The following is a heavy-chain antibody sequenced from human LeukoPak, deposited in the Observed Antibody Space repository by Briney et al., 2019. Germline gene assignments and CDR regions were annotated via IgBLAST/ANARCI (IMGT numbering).Heavy chain of an antibody. CDR3: AKSISAAYFSPSFDY. CDR2: ISWNSGSI. V-gene: IGHV3-9*03. Sequence: PGRSLRLSCAASGFTFDDYAMHLGRQAPGKGLEWVSGISWNSGSIGYADSVKGRFTISRDNAKNSLYLQMNSLRAEDMALYYCAKSISAAYFSPSFDYWGQGTLVTVSS. J-gene: IGHJ4*02. CDR1: GFTFDDYA. D-gene: IGHD2-21*01.